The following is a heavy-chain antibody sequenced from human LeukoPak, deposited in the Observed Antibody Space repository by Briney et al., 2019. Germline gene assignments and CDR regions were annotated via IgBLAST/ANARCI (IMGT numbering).Heavy chain of an antibody. J-gene: IGHJ4*02. Sequence: GGSLRLSCAASGFTFSSYWMHWVRQAPGKGLVWVSRINSDGSSTSYADSVKGRFTISRDNAKDTLYLQMNSLRAEDTAVYYCAKRNDFWSGYLNYWGQGTLVTVSS. V-gene: IGHV3-74*01. CDR3: AKRNDFWSGYLNY. D-gene: IGHD3-3*01. CDR1: GFTFSSYW. CDR2: INSDGSST.